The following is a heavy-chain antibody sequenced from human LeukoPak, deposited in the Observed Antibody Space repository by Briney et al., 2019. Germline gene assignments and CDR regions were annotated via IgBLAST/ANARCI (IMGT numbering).Heavy chain of an antibody. J-gene: IGHJ6*03. CDR1: GGSIGTYY. CDR3: ARHIGGGIEDMDV. Sequence: SETLSLTCTVSGGSIGTYYLSWVRQAPGTGLEWIGYIYVTGSRYNPSLPSRVTISVDRSRNQFFLKMTSVAAADTAVYYCARHIGGGIEDMDVWGRGTKVTASS. D-gene: IGHD3-16*02. V-gene: IGHV4-59*08. CDR2: IYVTGS.